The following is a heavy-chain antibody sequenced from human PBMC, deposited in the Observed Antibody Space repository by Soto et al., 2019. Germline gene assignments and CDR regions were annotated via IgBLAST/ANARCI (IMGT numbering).Heavy chain of an antibody. CDR1: GFRFSDYY. CDR2: ISGLSTDT. V-gene: IGHV3-11*06. J-gene: IGHJ4*02. CDR3: AKNSSSWRKSNPGGFDN. D-gene: IGHD6-19*01. Sequence: PGGSLRLSCAASGFRFSDYYMAWFRQPPGKGLEWISQISGLSTDTKYADSVKGRFTISRDNAKSSLSLQMDSLRAEDTAVYYCAKNSSSWRKSNPGGFDNWGQGTLVTVSS.